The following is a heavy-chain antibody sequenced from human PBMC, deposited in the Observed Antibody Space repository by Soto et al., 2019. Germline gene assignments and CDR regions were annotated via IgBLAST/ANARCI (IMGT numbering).Heavy chain of an antibody. J-gene: IGHJ4*02. D-gene: IGHD3-10*02. V-gene: IGHV1-18*01. CDR3: AGKEGHRGPMIGEFDF. CDR1: GYTFTTYG. CDR2: ISAYNGNT. Sequence: QVQLVQSGPEVKKPGASVMLSCKASGYTFTTYGVRWVRQAPGLGLEWMGWISAYNGNTNYAQKFHGGVTMTTDASANTAYWELRSRRSDETAVYYCAGKEGHRGPMIGEFDFWGQGTLVTVSS.